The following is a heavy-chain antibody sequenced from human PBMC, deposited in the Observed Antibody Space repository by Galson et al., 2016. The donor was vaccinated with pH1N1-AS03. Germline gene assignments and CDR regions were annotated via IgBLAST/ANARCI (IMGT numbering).Heavy chain of an antibody. J-gene: IGHJ4*02. CDR3: TRGSGCGWYCSYYDY. D-gene: IGHD6-19*01. CDR2: ISYDGTKK. CDR1: GFTFSTYS. V-gene: IGHV3-30*04. Sequence: SLRLSCAASGFTFSTYSMHWVRQAPGRGLEWVALISYDGTKKFYADSVKGRFTISRDTSKNTLFLQMNSLRVEDTAVYDCTRGSGCGWYCSYYDYLGQGTLVPVSS.